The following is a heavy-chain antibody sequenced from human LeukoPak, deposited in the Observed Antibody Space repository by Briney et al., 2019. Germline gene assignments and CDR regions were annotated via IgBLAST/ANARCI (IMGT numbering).Heavy chain of an antibody. V-gene: IGHV3-30*02. CDR1: GFTFSSYG. CDR3: AKQYSSSWYSEGYYYYYYMDV. D-gene: IGHD6-13*01. CDR2: IRYDGSNK. J-gene: IGHJ6*03. Sequence: PGGSLRLSCAASGFTFSSYGMHWVRQAPGKGLEWVAFIRYDGSNKCYADSVKGRFTISRDNSKNTLYLQMNSLRAEDTAVYYCAKQYSSSWYSEGYYYYYYMDVWGKGTTVTISS.